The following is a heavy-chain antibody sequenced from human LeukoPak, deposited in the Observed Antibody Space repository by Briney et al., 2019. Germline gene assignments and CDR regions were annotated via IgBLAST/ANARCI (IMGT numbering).Heavy chain of an antibody. J-gene: IGHJ5*02. CDR1: GGSISSGGYY. CDR3: ARVKGSWFDP. V-gene: IGHV4-31*03. Sequence: NPSQTLSLTCTVSGGSISSGGYYWSWLRQHPGKGLEWIGYIYYSGSTYYNPSLKSRVTISVDTSKNQFSLKLSSVTAADTAVYYCARVKGSWFDPWGQGTLVTVSS. CDR2: IYYSGST. D-gene: IGHD2-15*01.